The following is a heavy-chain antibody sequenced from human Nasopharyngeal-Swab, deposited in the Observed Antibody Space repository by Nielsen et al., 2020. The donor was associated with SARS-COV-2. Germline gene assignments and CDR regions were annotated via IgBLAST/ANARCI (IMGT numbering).Heavy chain of an antibody. D-gene: IGHD3-10*01. Sequence: WVRQAPGQGLEWMGGIIPIFGTANYAQKFQGRVTITADESTSTAYMELSSLRSEDTAVYYCARVPYYYGSGNHWGYWGQGTLVTVSS. CDR2: IIPIFGTA. V-gene: IGHV1-69*01. J-gene: IGHJ4*02. CDR3: ARVPYYYGSGNHWGY.